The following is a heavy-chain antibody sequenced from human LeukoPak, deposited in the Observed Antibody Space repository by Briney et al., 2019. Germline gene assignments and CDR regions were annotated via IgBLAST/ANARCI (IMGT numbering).Heavy chain of an antibody. CDR3: AKGVSGPQYYFHY. V-gene: IGHV3-23*01. J-gene: IGHJ4*02. D-gene: IGHD4-11*01. CDR1: GFTFSTSA. Sequence: GESLRLSCAASGFTFSTSAMRWVRQAPGKGLEWVSSIDGSGVKTYYADSVKGRFTISRDNSENTLYLQMNSLRAEDTAVYYCAKGVSGPQYYFHYWGQGTLVTVSS. CDR2: IDGSGVKT.